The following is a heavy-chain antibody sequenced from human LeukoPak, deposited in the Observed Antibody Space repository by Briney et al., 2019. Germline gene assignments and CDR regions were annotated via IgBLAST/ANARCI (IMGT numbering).Heavy chain of an antibody. J-gene: IGHJ4*02. CDR1: GGSFSGYY. CDR2: INHSGST. V-gene: IGHV4-34*01. CDR3: ARATRRLVFLNRPFDY. Sequence: PSETLSLTCAVYGGSFSGYYWSWIRQPPGKGLEWIGEINHSGSTNYNPSLKSRVTISVDTSKNQFSLKLSSVTAADTAVYYCARATRRLVFLNRPFDYWGQGPLVTVSS. D-gene: IGHD6-19*01.